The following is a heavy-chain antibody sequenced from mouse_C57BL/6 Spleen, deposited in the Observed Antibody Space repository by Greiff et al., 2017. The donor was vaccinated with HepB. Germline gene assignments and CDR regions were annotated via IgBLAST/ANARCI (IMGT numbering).Heavy chain of an antibody. CDR1: GYTFTSYG. Sequence: QVQLQQSGAELARPGASVKLSCKASGYTFTSYGISWVKQRTGQGLEWIGEIYPRSGNTYYNEKFKGKATLTADKSSSTAYMGLRSLTSEDSAVYFCARSEGTTVGFDYWGQGTTLTVSS. D-gene: IGHD1-1*01. CDR2: IYPRSGNT. CDR3: ARSEGTTVGFDY. J-gene: IGHJ2*01. V-gene: IGHV1-81*01.